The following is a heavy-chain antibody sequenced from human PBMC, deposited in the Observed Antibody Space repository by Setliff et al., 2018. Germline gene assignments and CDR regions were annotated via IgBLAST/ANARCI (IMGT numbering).Heavy chain of an antibody. CDR1: GGSISSYY. CDR2: IYTSGST. Sequence: PSETLSLTCTVSGGSISSYYWSWIRQPAGKGLEWIGRIYTSGSTNYNPSLKSRVTMSVDTSKNQFSLKLSSVPAADTGVYYCARDSRGNPPNYMDVWGKGTTVTVSS. J-gene: IGHJ6*03. V-gene: IGHV4-4*07. CDR3: ARDSRGNPPNYMDV.